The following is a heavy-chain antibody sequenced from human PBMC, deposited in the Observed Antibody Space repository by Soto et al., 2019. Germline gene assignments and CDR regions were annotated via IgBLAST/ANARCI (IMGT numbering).Heavy chain of an antibody. CDR2: IKGDGSAK. CDR3: ARDVSPGSSGYYYYGMDV. CDR1: GFTFGNYW. D-gene: IGHD6-25*01. V-gene: IGHV3-7*05. J-gene: IGHJ6*02. Sequence: GGSLRLSCAASGFTFGNYWMTWVRQAPGKGLEWVANIKGDGSAKSYLDSVRGRFTVSRDNAENSLFLQMNILRAEDTALYYCARDVSPGSSGYYYYGMDVWGQGTTVTVSS.